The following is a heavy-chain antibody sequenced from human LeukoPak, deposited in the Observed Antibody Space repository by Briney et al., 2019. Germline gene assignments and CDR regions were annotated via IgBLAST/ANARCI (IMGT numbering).Heavy chain of an antibody. V-gene: IGHV3-53*01. CDR3: ARATLSITIFDTAFDI. Sequence: GGSLRLSCAASGFTVSRNYMSWVRQAPGKGLEWVSVIYSGGTTYYADSVKGRFTISRDNSKNMLYLQMNRLRVEDTAVYYCARATLSITIFDTAFDIWGQGTMVTVSS. CDR1: GFTVSRNY. CDR2: IYSGGTT. J-gene: IGHJ3*02. D-gene: IGHD3-9*01.